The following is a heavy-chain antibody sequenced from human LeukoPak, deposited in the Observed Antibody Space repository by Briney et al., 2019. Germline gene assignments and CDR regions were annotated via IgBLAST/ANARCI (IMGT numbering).Heavy chain of an antibody. V-gene: IGHV1-69*13. CDR3: ARGSRSLTLTALGY. Sequence: SVKVSCKASGGTFSGNAINWVRQAPGQGLEWMGGIIPIFGAANYAQRFQGRVTITADDSTSTAYMELTSLRSEDTAVYYCARGSRSLTLTALGYWGQGTLVTVSS. J-gene: IGHJ4*02. D-gene: IGHD2-21*02. CDR1: GGTFSGNA. CDR2: IIPIFGAA.